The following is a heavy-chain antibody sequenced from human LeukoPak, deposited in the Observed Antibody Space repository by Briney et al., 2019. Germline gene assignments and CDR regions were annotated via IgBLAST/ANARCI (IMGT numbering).Heavy chain of an antibody. D-gene: IGHD2-15*01. J-gene: IGHJ4*02. Sequence: SETLSLTCAVSGGSISSSNWWSWVRQPPGKGLEWIGEIYHSGSTNYNPSLKSRVTISVDKSKNQFSLKLSSVTAADTAVYYCASETLGYCSGGSCYSWVFDYWGQGTLVTVSS. CDR1: GGSISSSNW. CDR3: ASETLGYCSGGSCYSWVFDY. CDR2: IYHSGST. V-gene: IGHV4-4*02.